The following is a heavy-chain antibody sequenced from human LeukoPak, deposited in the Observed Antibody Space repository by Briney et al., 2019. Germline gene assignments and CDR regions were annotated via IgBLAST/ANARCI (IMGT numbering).Heavy chain of an antibody. CDR2: IYYSGST. D-gene: IGHD6-13*01. V-gene: IGHV4-59*12. CDR1: GGSISSYY. J-gene: IGHJ3*02. Sequence: SETLSLTCTASGGSISSYYWSWIRQPPGKGLEWIGYIYYSGSTNYNPSLKSRVTMSVDTSKNQFSLKLSSVTAADTAVYYCARERRGIAAAGDIWGQGTMVTVSS. CDR3: ARERRGIAAAGDI.